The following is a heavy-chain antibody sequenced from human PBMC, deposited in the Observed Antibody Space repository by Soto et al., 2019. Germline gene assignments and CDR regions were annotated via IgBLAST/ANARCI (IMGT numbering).Heavy chain of an antibody. Sequence: GASVKVSCKASGGTFGSYAITWVRRAPGQGLEWLGGIIPILNSPAYAQKFQARVVITADESTSTAYMELSSLRSEDTAVYYCARDRRITGTPSHWFDPWGQGTLVTVSS. CDR3: ARDRRITGTPSHWFDP. CDR2: IIPILNSP. J-gene: IGHJ5*02. V-gene: IGHV1-69*13. D-gene: IGHD1-20*01. CDR1: GGTFGSYA.